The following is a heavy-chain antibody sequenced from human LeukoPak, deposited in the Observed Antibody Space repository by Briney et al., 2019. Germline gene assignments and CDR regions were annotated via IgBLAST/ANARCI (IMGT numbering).Heavy chain of an antibody. V-gene: IGHV1-3*01. J-gene: IGHJ4*02. CDR2: INAGNGNT. CDR1: GYTFTSYA. D-gene: IGHD3-10*01. Sequence: ASVKVSCKASGYTFTSYAMHWVRQAPGQRLEWMGWINAGNGNTKYSQKFQGRVTITRDTSASTAHMELSSLRSEDTAVYYCARDRYKGDRSGSYYNPLYYFDYWGQGTLVTVSS. CDR3: ARDRYKGDRSGSYYNPLYYFDY.